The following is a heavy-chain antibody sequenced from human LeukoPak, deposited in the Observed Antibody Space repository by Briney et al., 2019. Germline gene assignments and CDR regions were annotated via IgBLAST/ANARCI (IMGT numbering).Heavy chain of an antibody. D-gene: IGHD3/OR15-3a*01. CDR2: ITSNGAET. Sequence: PGGSPRLSCAASGFWFSNYGMNWVRQAPGKGLEWVSVITSNGAETYYADSVKGRFTVFRDNSKNTLYLQMNSLRADDTAVYYCAKRDWPYFFDYWGQGTPVTVSS. CDR3: AKRDWPYFFDY. V-gene: IGHV3-23*01. J-gene: IGHJ4*02. CDR1: GFWFSNYG.